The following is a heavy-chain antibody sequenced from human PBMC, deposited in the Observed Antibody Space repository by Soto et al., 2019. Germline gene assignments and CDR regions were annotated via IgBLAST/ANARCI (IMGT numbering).Heavy chain of an antibody. Sequence: SETLSLTCTVSGGSISSYYWSWIRQPPGKGLEWIGYIYYSGSTNYNPSLKSRVTISVDTSKNQLSLKLSSLRSEDTAVYYCARDLGGWPDYWGQGTLVTVSS. CDR2: IYYSGST. CDR3: ARDLGGWPDY. J-gene: IGHJ4*02. V-gene: IGHV4-59*01. CDR1: GGSISSYY. D-gene: IGHD2-15*01.